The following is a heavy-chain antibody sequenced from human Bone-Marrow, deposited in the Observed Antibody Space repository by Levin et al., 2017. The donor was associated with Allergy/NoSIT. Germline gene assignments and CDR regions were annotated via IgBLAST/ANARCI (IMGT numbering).Heavy chain of an antibody. V-gene: IGHV3-53*01. CDR1: GFTVSSNL. Sequence: GESLKISCAASGFTVSSNLMSWVRQTPGKGPEWVSNIYPGGGTYHADSVKGRFTISRDNAKNTLYLQMNSLRAEDTAVYYCASIPGSLEWSIYFDHGGQGTLVTVSS. CDR3: ASIPGSLEWSIYFDH. CDR2: IYPGGGT. J-gene: IGHJ4*02. D-gene: IGHD3-3*01.